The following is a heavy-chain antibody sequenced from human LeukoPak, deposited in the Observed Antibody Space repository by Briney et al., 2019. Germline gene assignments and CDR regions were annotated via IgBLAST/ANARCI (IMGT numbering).Heavy chain of an antibody. CDR3: ARESVGATTNYYYYYMDV. V-gene: IGHV3-21*01. CDR1: GFTFSSYS. D-gene: IGHD1-26*01. CDR2: ISSSSSYI. Sequence: GGSLRLSCAASGFTFSSYSMNWVRQAPGKGLEWVSSISSSSSYIYYADSVKGRFTISRDNAKNSLYLQMNSLRAEDTAVYYCARESVGATTNYYYYYMDVWGKGTTVTVSS. J-gene: IGHJ6*03.